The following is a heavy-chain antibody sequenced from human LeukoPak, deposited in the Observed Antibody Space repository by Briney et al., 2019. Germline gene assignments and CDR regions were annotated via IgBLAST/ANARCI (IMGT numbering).Heavy chain of an antibody. J-gene: IGHJ4*02. CDR2: IWYDGSNK. CDR1: GFTFSSYG. CDR3: ARSSGWRSNDY. V-gene: IGHV3-33*01. D-gene: IGHD6-19*01. Sequence: GGSLRLSCAASGFTFSSYGMHWVRQAPGKGLEWVAVIWYDGSNKYYADSVKGRFTISRDNSKNTLYLQMNSLRAEDTAVYYCARSSGWRSNDYWGQGTLVTVSS.